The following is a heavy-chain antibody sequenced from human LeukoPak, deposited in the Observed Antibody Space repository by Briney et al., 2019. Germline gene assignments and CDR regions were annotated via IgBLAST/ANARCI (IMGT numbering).Heavy chain of an antibody. J-gene: IGHJ3*02. V-gene: IGHV3-48*04. CDR1: GFTFSSYS. D-gene: IGHD2-21*01. Sequence: PGGSLRLSCAASGFTFSSYSMNWVRQAPGKGLEWVSYISSSSSTIYCADSVKGRFTISRDNAKNSLYLQMNSLRAEDTAVYYCARVIADDDAFDIWGQGTMVTVSS. CDR3: ARVIADDDAFDI. CDR2: ISSSSSTI.